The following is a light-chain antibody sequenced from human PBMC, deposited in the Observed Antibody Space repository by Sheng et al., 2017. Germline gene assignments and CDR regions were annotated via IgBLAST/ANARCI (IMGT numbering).Light chain of an antibody. V-gene: IGLV6-57*01. Sequence: NFMLTQPHSVSESAGKTITISCTRSSGSIASNYVHWYQQRPGSPPTTVIYEDSERPSGVPDRFSGSIDSSSNSASLTISGLKTEDEADYYCQSYDSGNLYVVFGGGTKLTVL. CDR1: SGSIASNY. CDR2: EDS. J-gene: IGLJ2*01. CDR3: QSYDSGNLYVV.